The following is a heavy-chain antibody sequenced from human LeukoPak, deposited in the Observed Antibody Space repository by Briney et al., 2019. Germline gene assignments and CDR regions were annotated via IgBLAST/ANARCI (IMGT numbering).Heavy chain of an antibody. J-gene: IGHJ4*02. D-gene: IGHD3-10*01. V-gene: IGHV3-7*01. CDR2: NKGDGTAE. CDR3: VRDRGWFHFDL. CDR1: GYTLSSYW. Sequence: GGSLRLSCTASGYTLSSYWMTWIRQAPGKGLEWVAHNKGDGTAEKYLDSVKGRFTISRGNTKNTLFLQLNSLRVEDTAVYYCVRDRGWFHFDLWGQGTLVTVSS.